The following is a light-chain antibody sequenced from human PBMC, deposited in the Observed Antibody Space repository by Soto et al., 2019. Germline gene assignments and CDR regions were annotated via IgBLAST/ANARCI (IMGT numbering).Light chain of an antibody. Sequence: QSALTQPASVSGSPGQSITISCTGSSSDVGAYNYVSWYQQHPGEAPKLMTYEVSNRPSGVSNRFSGSKSGNTASLTISGLQAEDEAYYYCSSYTSSSTVVFGGGIK. V-gene: IGLV2-14*01. J-gene: IGLJ2*01. CDR3: SSYTSSSTVV. CDR2: EVS. CDR1: SSDVGAYNY.